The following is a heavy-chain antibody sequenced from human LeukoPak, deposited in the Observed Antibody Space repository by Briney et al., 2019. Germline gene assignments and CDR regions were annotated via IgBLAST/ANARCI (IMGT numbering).Heavy chain of an antibody. CDR2: IYYSGST. J-gene: IGHJ5*02. CDR3: ASGPIQLWFSWFNP. CDR1: GASLNNYY. V-gene: IGHV4-59*01. D-gene: IGHD5-18*01. Sequence: SETLSLTCTVSGASLNNYYWSWIRQPPGKGLEWIGYIYYSGSTNYNPSLKSRVTISVDTSKNQFSLRLSSVTAADTAVYYCASGPIQLWFSWFNPWGQGTLVTVSS.